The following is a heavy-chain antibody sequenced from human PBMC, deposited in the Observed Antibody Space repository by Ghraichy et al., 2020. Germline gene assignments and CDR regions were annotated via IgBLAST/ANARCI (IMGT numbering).Heavy chain of an antibody. Sequence: SQTLSLTCAVYGGSFSGYYWSWIRQPPGKGLEWIGEINHSGSTNYNPSLKSRVTISVDTSKNQFSLKLSSVTAADTAVYYCARGAAARPHYYYYYMDVWGKGTTVTVSS. J-gene: IGHJ6*03. V-gene: IGHV4-34*01. CDR3: ARGAAARPHYYYYYMDV. CDR2: INHSGST. D-gene: IGHD6-6*01. CDR1: GGSFSGYY.